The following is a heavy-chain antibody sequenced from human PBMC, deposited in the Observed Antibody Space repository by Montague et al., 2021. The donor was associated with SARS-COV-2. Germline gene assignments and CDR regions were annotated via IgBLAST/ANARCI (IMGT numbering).Heavy chain of an antibody. Sequence: SETLSLTCAVYGGSFSGYYWSWIRQPPGKGLEWIGEINHSGSTNYNPSLKSRVTISVDTSKNQFSLKLSSVTAADTAVYYCVRRGGTYYYGSGSFDLWGQGTLVAVSS. CDR3: VRRGGTYYYGSGSFDL. CDR1: GGSFSGYY. CDR2: INHSGST. D-gene: IGHD3-10*01. V-gene: IGHV4-34*01. J-gene: IGHJ5*02.